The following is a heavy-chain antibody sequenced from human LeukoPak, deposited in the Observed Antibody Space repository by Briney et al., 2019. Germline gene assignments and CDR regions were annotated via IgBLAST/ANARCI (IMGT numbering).Heavy chain of an antibody. CDR1: GFTVSDHY. V-gene: IGHV3-72*01. CDR2: IRRKIVLSTT. D-gene: IGHD2-15*01. J-gene: IGHJ1*01. Sequence: GGSLRLSCVASGFTVSDHYLYWVRQAPRKGLGWVGLIRRKIVLSTTEYAASVKGRITISRDDSTNSVYLQMSSLKSEDTAVYYCADIGGGGSNTRGGEGTVVTVP. CDR3: ADIGGGGSNTR.